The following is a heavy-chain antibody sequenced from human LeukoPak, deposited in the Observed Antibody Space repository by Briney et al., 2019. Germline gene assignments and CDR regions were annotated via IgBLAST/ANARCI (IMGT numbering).Heavy chain of an antibody. Sequence: GGSLRLSCAASGFTFSNYAMSWVRQAPGKGLEWVSTISGSGDSTYYADSVKGRFTISRDNSKNTLNLQVNSLRVEDTAVYYCAKSNGLDYWGQGTLVTVSS. CDR3: AKSNGLDY. D-gene: IGHD2-8*01. CDR1: GFTFSNYA. CDR2: ISGSGDST. V-gene: IGHV3-23*01. J-gene: IGHJ4*02.